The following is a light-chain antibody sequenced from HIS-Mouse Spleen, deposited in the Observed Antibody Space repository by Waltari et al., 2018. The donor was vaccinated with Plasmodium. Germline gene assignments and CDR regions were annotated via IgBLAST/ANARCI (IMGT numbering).Light chain of an antibody. CDR3: QQSYSTWT. Sequence: DIQMTQSPSSLSASVGARVTITCRASQSISNYLNWYRQKQGKAPKFLIYAASTLQSGVPSRFSGSGSGTDFTLTISSLQPEDFATYYCQQSYSTWTFGQGTKVEIK. CDR2: AAS. CDR1: QSISNY. J-gene: IGKJ1*01. V-gene: IGKV1-39*01.